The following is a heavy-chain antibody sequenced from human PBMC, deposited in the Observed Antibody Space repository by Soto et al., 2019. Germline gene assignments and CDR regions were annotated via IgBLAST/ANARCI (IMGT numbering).Heavy chain of an antibody. CDR3: ARAQGGGYYYDSSGYLSY. Sequence: PGGSLRLSCAASGFTFSSYSMNWVRQAPGKGLEWVSYISSSSSTIYYADSVKGRFTISRDNAKNSLYLQMNSLRDEDTAVYYCARAQGGGYYYDSSGYLSYWGQGTLVTVPQ. J-gene: IGHJ4*02. CDR2: ISSSSSTI. V-gene: IGHV3-48*02. D-gene: IGHD3-22*01. CDR1: GFTFSSYS.